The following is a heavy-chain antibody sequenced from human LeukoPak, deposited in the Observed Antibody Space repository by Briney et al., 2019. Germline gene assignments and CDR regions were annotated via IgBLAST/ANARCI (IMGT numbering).Heavy chain of an antibody. D-gene: IGHD2-2*02. V-gene: IGHV1-69*13. CDR3: ARVTGGRYCSTTSCYMRGWFDP. CDR2: IIPVFGTS. Sequence: ASVKVSCKASGYTFTSYYMHWVRQAPGQGLEWMGGIIPVFGTSNYAQKFQGRVTITADESTRTAYMELSSLRSEDTAVYYCARVTGGRYCSTTSCYMRGWFDPWGQGTLVTVSS. CDR1: GYTFTSYY. J-gene: IGHJ5*02.